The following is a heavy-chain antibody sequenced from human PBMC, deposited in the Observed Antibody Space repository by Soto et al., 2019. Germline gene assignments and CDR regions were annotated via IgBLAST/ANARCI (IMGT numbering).Heavy chain of an antibody. CDR1: GFTFSSYW. CDR2: INSDGSST. J-gene: IGHJ6*02. V-gene: IGHV3-74*01. CDR3: ARVLEKCSGGSCYPYYYGMDV. Sequence: GGSLRLSCAASGFTFSSYWMHWVRQAPGKGLVWVSRINSDGSSTSYADSVKGRFTISRDNAKNTLYLQMNSLRAEDTAVYYCARVLEKCSGGSCYPYYYGMDVWGQGPKVTVYS. D-gene: IGHD2-15*01.